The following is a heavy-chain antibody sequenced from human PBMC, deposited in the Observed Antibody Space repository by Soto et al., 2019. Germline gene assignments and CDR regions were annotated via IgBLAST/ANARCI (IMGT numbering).Heavy chain of an antibody. CDR1: GFTFSSYA. V-gene: IGHV3-23*01. Sequence: EVQLLESGGGLVQPGGSLRLSCAASGFTFSSYAMSWVRQAPGKGLEWVSAISGSGGSTYYADSVKGRFTISRDNSKNTLYLQMNSLRAEDTAVYYCAKAYDSSGRLGYYFDYWGQGTLVTVSS. D-gene: IGHD3-22*01. CDR2: ISGSGGST. CDR3: AKAYDSSGRLGYYFDY. J-gene: IGHJ4*02.